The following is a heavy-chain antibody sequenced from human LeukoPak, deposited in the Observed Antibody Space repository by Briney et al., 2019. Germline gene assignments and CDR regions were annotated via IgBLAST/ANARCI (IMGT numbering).Heavy chain of an antibody. V-gene: IGHV1-69*13. CDR2: IIPIFGTA. J-gene: IGHJ4*02. D-gene: IGHD3-10*01. CDR1: GYTFTSYG. CDR3: ARELMVRGVKILDY. Sequence: SVKVSCKASGYTFTSYGISWVRQAPGQGLEWMGGIIPIFGTANYAQKFQGRVTITADESTSTAYMELSSLRSEDTAVYYCARELMVRGVKILDYWGQGTLVTVSS.